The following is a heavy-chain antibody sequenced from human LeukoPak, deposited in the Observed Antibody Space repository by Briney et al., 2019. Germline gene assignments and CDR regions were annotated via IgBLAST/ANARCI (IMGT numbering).Heavy chain of an antibody. Sequence: GGSLRLSCAASGFTFSSYTMNWVRQAPGKGLEWVSAITGSAGSTYYPDSVKGRFTISRDNSKNTLYLQMNSLRGEDTAVYYCAKAYIGTYCLQHWGQGTLVTVSA. CDR2: ITGSAGST. D-gene: IGHD1-26*01. CDR3: AKAYIGTYCLQH. CDR1: GFTFSSYT. J-gene: IGHJ1*01. V-gene: IGHV3-23*01.